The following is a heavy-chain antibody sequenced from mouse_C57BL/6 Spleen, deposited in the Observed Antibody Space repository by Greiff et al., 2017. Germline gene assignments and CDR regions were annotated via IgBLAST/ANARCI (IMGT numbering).Heavy chain of an antibody. CDR3: ARDPLYYYGSWGYFDV. Sequence: QVQLQQPGAELVMPGASVKLSCKASGYTFTSYWMHWVKQRPGQGLEWIGEIDPSDSYTNYNQKFKGKSTLTVDKSSSTAYMQLSSLTSEDSAVYYCARDPLYYYGSWGYFDVWGTGTTVTVSS. CDR1: GYTFTSYW. CDR2: IDPSDSYT. J-gene: IGHJ1*03. V-gene: IGHV1-69*01. D-gene: IGHD1-1*01.